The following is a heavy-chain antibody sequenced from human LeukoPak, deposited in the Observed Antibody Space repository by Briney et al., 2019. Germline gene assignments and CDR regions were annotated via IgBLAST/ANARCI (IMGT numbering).Heavy chain of an antibody. Sequence: GASVKVSCKASGYTLTAHYMHCQRQAPGQGLEWMGRLNPNSGGTNYAQKVQGRVTMSRDTSISTAYMELSRLRSDDTAVYYCARDKAVAADMDVWGKGTTVTVSS. V-gene: IGHV1-2*06. D-gene: IGHD6-19*01. CDR2: LNPNSGGT. CDR3: ARDKAVAADMDV. J-gene: IGHJ6*04. CDR1: GYTLTAHY.